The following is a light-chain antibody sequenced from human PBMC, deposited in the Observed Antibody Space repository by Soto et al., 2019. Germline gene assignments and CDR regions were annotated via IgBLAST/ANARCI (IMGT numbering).Light chain of an antibody. CDR3: RQYNNWPPLT. CDR1: QSVSYN. V-gene: IGKV3-15*01. Sequence: EIVLTQSPATLSVSPGESATLSCRASQSVSYNLAWYQQRPGQPPRLLIYGASTRATSVPARFSGSGSGTDFTLTISSLQSEDSAVYYCRQYNNWPPLTFGGGTKVDI. CDR2: GAS. J-gene: IGKJ4*01.